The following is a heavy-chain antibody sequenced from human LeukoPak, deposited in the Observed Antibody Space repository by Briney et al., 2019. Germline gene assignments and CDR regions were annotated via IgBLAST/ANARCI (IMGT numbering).Heavy chain of an antibody. J-gene: IGHJ4*02. CDR2: ISAYNGNT. CDR1: GYTFTSYG. D-gene: IGHD2-15*01. V-gene: IGHV1-18*01. CDR3: ATSLWGVADYMEGGLEDY. Sequence: AASVKVSCKASGYTFTSYGISWVRQAPGQGLEWMGWISAYNGNTNYAQKLQGRVTMTTDTSTSTAYMELRSLRSDDTAVYYCATSLWGVADYMEGGLEDYWGQGTLVTVSS.